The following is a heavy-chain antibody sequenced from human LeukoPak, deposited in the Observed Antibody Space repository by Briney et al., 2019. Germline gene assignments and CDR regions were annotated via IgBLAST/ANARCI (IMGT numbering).Heavy chain of an antibody. Sequence: ASVKVSCKVSGYTLTELSMYWVRQAPGKGLEWMGGFDPENGEAIYAQKFQGRVTMTEDTSTDTVYMELNSLKSEDTAVYYCAAGGVYDLLDHWGQGTLVTVSS. CDR1: GYTLTELS. D-gene: IGHD2-8*01. CDR2: FDPENGEA. V-gene: IGHV1-24*01. J-gene: IGHJ4*02. CDR3: AAGGVYDLLDH.